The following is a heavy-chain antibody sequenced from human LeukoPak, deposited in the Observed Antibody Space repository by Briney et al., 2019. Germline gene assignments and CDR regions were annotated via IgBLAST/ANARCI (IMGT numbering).Heavy chain of an antibody. D-gene: IGHD6-13*01. CDR1: GFTFSDYY. CDR2: ISSSSSYT. Sequence: GGSLRLSCAASGFTFSDYYMSWIRQAPGKGLEWVSHISSSSSYTNYADSVKGRFTISRDNAKNSLYLQMNSLRAEDTAVYYCARDLGLGYSTDPELDYWGQGTLVTVSS. CDR3: ARDLGLGYSTDPELDY. V-gene: IGHV3-11*06. J-gene: IGHJ4*02.